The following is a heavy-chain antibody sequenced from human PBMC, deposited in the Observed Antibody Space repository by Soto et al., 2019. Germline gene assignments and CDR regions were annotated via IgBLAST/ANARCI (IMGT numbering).Heavy chain of an antibody. CDR1: GFTFSSYA. J-gene: IGHJ4*02. V-gene: IGHV3-23*01. CDR2: ISGSGGST. Sequence: GGSLRLSCAASGFTFSSYAMSWVRQAPGKGLEWVSAISGSGGSTYYADSVKGRFTISRDNSKNTLYLQMNSLRAEDTAVYYCAKHSDTDIVATMYFDYWGQGTLVTVSS. CDR3: AKHSDTDIVATMYFDY. D-gene: IGHD5-12*01.